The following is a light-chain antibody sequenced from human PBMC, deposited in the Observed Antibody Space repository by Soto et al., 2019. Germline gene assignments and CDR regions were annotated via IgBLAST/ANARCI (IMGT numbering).Light chain of an antibody. V-gene: IGKV1-5*03. CDR1: QTIDSW. CDR2: KAS. Sequence: DIPMTQSPSTLSASVGDRVTITCRASQTIDSWLAWYQQRPGKPPNLLIYKASTLANGVPSRFSGSGSGTEFTLTINSLQPDDFATYYCQQYHIYSGTFGQGTKVEIK. J-gene: IGKJ1*01. CDR3: QQYHIYSGT.